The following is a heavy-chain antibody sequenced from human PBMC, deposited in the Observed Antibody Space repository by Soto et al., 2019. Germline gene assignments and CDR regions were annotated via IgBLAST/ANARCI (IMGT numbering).Heavy chain of an antibody. D-gene: IGHD6-13*01. Sequence: ASVKVSCKASGGTFSSYAISWVRQAPGQGLEWMGGIIPIFGTANYAQKFQGRVTITADKSTSTAYMKLSSLRSEDTAVYYCARDRRGQQLALQRFDPWGQGTLVTVSS. J-gene: IGHJ5*02. CDR1: GGTFSSYA. V-gene: IGHV1-69*06. CDR2: IIPIFGTA. CDR3: ARDRRGQQLALQRFDP.